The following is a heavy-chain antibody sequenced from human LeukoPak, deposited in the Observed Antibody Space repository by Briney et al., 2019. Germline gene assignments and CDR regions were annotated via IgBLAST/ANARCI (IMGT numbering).Heavy chain of an antibody. CDR2: INWNGGST. J-gene: IGHJ3*02. V-gene: IGHV3-20*01. D-gene: IGHD1-26*01. CDR3: ARVKVGATYAFDI. CDR1: GFTFDDYG. Sequence: GGSLRLFCAASGFTFDDYGMSWVRQAPGKGLEWVSGINWNGGSTGYADSVKGRFTISRDNAKNSLYLQMNSLRAEDTALYHCARVKVGATYAFDIWGQGTMVTVSS.